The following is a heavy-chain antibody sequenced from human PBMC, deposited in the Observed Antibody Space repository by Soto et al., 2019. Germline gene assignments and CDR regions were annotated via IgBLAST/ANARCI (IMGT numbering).Heavy chain of an antibody. Sequence: ASVKVSCKASGYTFTRYGISWVRQAPGQGLEWMGWINAGNGNTKYSQKFQGRVTITRDTSASTAYMELSSLRSEDTAVYYCARDLHYYGSGSYSPLDDWGQGTLVTVSS. CDR3: ARDLHYYGSGSYSPLDD. CDR1: GYTFTRYG. D-gene: IGHD3-10*01. CDR2: INAGNGNT. J-gene: IGHJ4*02. V-gene: IGHV1-3*01.